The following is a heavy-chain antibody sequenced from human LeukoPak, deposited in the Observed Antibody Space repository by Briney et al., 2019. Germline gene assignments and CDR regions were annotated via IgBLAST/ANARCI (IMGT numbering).Heavy chain of an antibody. J-gene: IGHJ6*02. CDR3: ASRYCSSTSCYSFYYYYGMDV. CDR1: GGTFSSYA. CDR2: IIPILGIA. Sequence: SVKVSCKASGGTFSSYAISWVRQAPGQGLEWMGRIIPILGIANYAQKFQGRVTITADKSTSTAYMEPSSLRSEDTAVYYCASRYCSSTSCYSFYYYYGMDVWGQGTTVTVSS. V-gene: IGHV1-69*04. D-gene: IGHD2-2*01.